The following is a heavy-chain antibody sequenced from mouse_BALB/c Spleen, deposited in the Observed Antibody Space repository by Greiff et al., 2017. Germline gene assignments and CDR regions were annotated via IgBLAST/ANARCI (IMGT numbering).Heavy chain of an antibody. CDR2: ISYSGST. J-gene: IGHJ4*01. D-gene: IGHD4-1*01. Sequence: EVKLMESGPSLVKPSQTLSLTCSVTGDSITSGYWNWVRKFPGKKLEYMGYISYSGSTYYNPYLNSRMSITRDTSKNQYYLQLNSVTTDDTATYYCARFDWDGESMDDWGQGTSVTVSS. V-gene: IGHV3-8*02. CDR1: GDSITSGY. CDR3: ARFDWDGESMDD.